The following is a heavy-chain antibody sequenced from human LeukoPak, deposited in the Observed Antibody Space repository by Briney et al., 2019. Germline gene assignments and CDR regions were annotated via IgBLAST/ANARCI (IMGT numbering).Heavy chain of an antibody. CDR2: IIPILGIA. CDR3: VRDSGGYCSSTSCYPLTDY. V-gene: IGHV1-69*04. CDR1: GGTFSSYT. D-gene: IGHD2-2*01. J-gene: IGHJ4*02. Sequence: SVKVSCKASGGTFSSYTISWVRQAPGQGLEWMGRIIPILGIANYAQKFQGRVTITADKSTSTAYMELSSLRSEDTAVYYCVRDSGGYCSSTSCYPLTDYWGQGTLVTVSS.